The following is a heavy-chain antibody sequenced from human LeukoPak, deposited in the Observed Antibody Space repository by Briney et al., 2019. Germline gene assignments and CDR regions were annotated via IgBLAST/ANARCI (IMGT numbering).Heavy chain of an antibody. Sequence: SETLSLTCAAYGGSFSGYYWSWIRQPPGKGLEWIGEINHSGSTNYNPSLKSRVTISVDTSKNQFSLKLSSVTAADTAVYYCASSPVAGNRGTTYYFDYWGQGTLVTVSS. J-gene: IGHJ4*02. CDR1: GGSFSGYY. V-gene: IGHV4-34*01. D-gene: IGHD6-19*01. CDR2: INHSGST. CDR3: ASSPVAGNRGTTYYFDY.